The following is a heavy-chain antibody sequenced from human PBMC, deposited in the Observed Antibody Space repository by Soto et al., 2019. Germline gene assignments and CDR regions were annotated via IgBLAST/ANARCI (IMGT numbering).Heavy chain of an antibody. V-gene: IGHV3-53*01. J-gene: IGHJ3*01. D-gene: IGHD1-1*01. Sequence: GGSLRLSXAAFGLTISGKKYVAWVRQAPGKGLEWVSALYDVDGSFYADSVKGRFTTSSDSSKTTVYLQINDLRPDDTAVYYCATWHEREHAYDVWGQGTTVTVSS. CDR2: LYDVDGS. CDR1: GLTISGKKY. CDR3: ATWHEREHAYDV.